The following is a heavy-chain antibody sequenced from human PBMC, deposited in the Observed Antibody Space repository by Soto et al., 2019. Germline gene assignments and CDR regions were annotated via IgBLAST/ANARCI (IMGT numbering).Heavy chain of an antibody. CDR1: GFTFSSYA. CDR2: ISGSGGST. CDR3: AKDWDSTYYGSGSPTGY. V-gene: IGHV3-23*01. Sequence: GGSLRLSCAASGFTFSSYAMSWVRQAPGKGLEWVSAISGSGGSTYYADSVKGRFTISRDNSKNTLYLQMNSLRAEDMAVYYCAKDWDSTYYGSGSPTGYWGQGTLVTVSS. D-gene: IGHD3-10*01. J-gene: IGHJ4*02.